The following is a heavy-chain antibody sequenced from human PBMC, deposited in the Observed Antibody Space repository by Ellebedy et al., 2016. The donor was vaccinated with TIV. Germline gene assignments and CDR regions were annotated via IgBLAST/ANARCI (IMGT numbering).Heavy chain of an antibody. D-gene: IGHD6-19*01. CDR3: ARRKAVAVGYFDY. Sequence: SETLSLXCGVYGGSFSGYYWNWIRQPPGKGLEWIGEINHSGNTNYNPSLKSRVTISFDTSKNQFSLKLSSVTAADTAVYYCARRKAVAVGYFDYWGQGTLVTVSS. CDR1: GGSFSGYY. V-gene: IGHV4-34*01. J-gene: IGHJ4*02. CDR2: INHSGNT.